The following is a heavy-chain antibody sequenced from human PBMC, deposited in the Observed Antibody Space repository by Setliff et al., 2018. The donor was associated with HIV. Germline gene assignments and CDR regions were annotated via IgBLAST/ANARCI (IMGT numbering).Heavy chain of an antibody. CDR3: ARDESQVEVHRGYSYGSFDY. D-gene: IGHD5-18*01. CDR2: VYTRGIT. CDR1: GGSISSHY. Sequence: SETLSLTCSVSGGSISSHYWSWIRQSPGKGLEWIGYVYTRGITNYNPSLKSRVTISLDTSKNHFSLRLSSVTAADTAVYYCARDESQVEVHRGYSYGSFDYWGQGTLVTVSS. V-gene: IGHV4-4*08. J-gene: IGHJ4*02.